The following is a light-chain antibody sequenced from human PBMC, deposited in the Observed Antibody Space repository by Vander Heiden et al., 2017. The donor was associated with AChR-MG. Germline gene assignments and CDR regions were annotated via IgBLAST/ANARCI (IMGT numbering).Light chain of an antibody. J-gene: IGLJ3*02. V-gene: IGLV1-44*01. CDR1: ISDIGGTT. CDR2: SNN. CDR3: AAWIDSLKKWV. Sequence: QSVLTQPPSASGTPGQRVTISCSGSISDIGGTTVNWYQQLPGTAPKLLIYSNNNRFSGVPDRFSGSKSGSSASLAITGLQSEDEADYYCAAWIDSLKKWVFGGGTKLTVL.